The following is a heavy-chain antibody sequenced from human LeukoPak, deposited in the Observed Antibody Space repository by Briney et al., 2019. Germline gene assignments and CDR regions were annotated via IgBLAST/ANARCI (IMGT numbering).Heavy chain of an antibody. CDR2: VSSGGNS. CDR3: AKDKGGAGIAAPAGYLILDY. CDR1: GFTFSSYG. V-gene: IGHV3-23*01. J-gene: IGHJ4*02. D-gene: IGHD6-13*01. Sequence: PGGSLRLSCTASGFTFSSYGMSWVRQAPGKGLDWVSAVSSGGNSNYADSVTGRFTISRDNSKNMLYLQMNSLRAEDTAVYYCAKDKGGAGIAAPAGYLILDYWGQGALVTVSS.